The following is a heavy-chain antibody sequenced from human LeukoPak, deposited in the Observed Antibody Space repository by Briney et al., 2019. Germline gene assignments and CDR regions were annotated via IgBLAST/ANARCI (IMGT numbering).Heavy chain of an antibody. Sequence: SETLSLTCAVYGGSFSGYYWSWIRQPPGKGLEWIGEIYHSGSTNYNPSLKSRVTISVDKSKNQFSLKLSSVTAADTAVYYCAESGWFGGYRALYYWGQGTLVTVSS. V-gene: IGHV4-34*01. CDR3: AESGWFGGYRALYY. J-gene: IGHJ4*02. D-gene: IGHD3-10*01. CDR1: GGSFSGYY. CDR2: IYHSGST.